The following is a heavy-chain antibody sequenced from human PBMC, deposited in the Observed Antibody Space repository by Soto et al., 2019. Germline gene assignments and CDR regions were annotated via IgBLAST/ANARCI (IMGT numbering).Heavy chain of an antibody. D-gene: IGHD3-10*01. J-gene: IGHJ6*02. CDR1: GGSFSGYY. CDR3: ARVFGSGSYEAQYYYYGMDV. Sequence: TSETLSLTCAVYGGSFSGYYWSWIRQPPGKGLEWIGEINHSGSTNYNPSLKSRVTISVDTSKNQFSLKLSSVTAADTAVYYCARVFGSGSYEAQYYYYGMDVWGQGTTVTVSS. CDR2: INHSGST. V-gene: IGHV4-34*01.